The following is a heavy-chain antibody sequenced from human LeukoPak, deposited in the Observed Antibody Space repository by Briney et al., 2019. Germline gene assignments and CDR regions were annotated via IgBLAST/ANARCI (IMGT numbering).Heavy chain of an antibody. J-gene: IGHJ5*02. CDR3: ARDSNGFDP. V-gene: IGHV4-59*01. CDR2: VYYGGST. CDR1: GGSISSFY. Sequence: PSETLSLTCTVSGGSISSFYWSWIRQLPGKGLEWIGYVYYGGSTNYNPSLKSRVTISVDTSKNQFSLKLSSVTAADTAVYYCARDSNGFDPWGQGTLVTVSS.